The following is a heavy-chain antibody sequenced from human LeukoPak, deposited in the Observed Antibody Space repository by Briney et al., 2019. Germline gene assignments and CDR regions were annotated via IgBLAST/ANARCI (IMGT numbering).Heavy chain of an antibody. CDR3: ARGNIDYYGSGSYTYYFDY. CDR1: GGSISSGSYY. CDR2: IYSSGST. D-gene: IGHD3-10*01. V-gene: IGHV4-61*02. J-gene: IGHJ4*02. Sequence: SETLSLTCTVSGGSISSGSYYWNWIRQPAGKGLEWIGRIYSSGSTNYNPSLKSRVTISVDTSKNQFSLKLNSVTAADTAVYYCARGNIDYYGSGSYTYYFDYWGQGTLVTVSS.